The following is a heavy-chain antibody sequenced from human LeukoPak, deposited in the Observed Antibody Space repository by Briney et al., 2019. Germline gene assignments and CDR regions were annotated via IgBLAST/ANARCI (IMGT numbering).Heavy chain of an antibody. J-gene: IGHJ4*02. D-gene: IGHD3-3*01. V-gene: IGHV3-11*04. CDR3: ARGEHYDFWSALY. CDR2: ISSSGSTI. CDR1: GFTFSDYY. Sequence: GGSLRLSCAASGFTFSDYYMSWIRQAPGKGLEWVSYISSSGSTIYYADSVKGRFTISRDNAKNSLYLQMTSLRAEDTAVYYCARGEHYDFWSALYWGQGTLVTVSS.